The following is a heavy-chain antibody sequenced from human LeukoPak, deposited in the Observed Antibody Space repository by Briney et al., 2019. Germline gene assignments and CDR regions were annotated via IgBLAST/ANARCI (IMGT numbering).Heavy chain of an antibody. CDR1: GGSISSYY. D-gene: IGHD3-22*01. CDR3: ARDRGAQHYYQSFGYYYFDY. CDR2: MYSSGST. Sequence: PSETLSLTCTVSGGSISSYYWSWIRQPAGKGLEWIGRMYSSGSTNYNPSLKSRVTMSVDTSKNQFSLKLSSVTAADTAIYYCARDRGAQHYYQSFGYYYFDYWGQGTLVTVSS. V-gene: IGHV4-4*07. J-gene: IGHJ4*02.